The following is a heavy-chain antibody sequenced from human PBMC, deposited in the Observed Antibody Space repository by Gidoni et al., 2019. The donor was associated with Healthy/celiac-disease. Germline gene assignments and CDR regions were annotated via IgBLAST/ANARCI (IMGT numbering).Heavy chain of an antibody. CDR1: GGSISSYY. CDR3: AGLPYYYDSSGYPY. CDR2: IYYSGST. Sequence: QVQLQESGPGLVKPSETLSLTCTVSGGSISSYYWSWIRQPPGKGLVWIGYIYYSGSTNYNPSLKSRVTISVDTSKNQFSLKLSSVTAADTAVYYCAGLPYYYDSSGYPYWGQGTLVTVSS. V-gene: IGHV4-59*01. J-gene: IGHJ4*02. D-gene: IGHD3-22*01.